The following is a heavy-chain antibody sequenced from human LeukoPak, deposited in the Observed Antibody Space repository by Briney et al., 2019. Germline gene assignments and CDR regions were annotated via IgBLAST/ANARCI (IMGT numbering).Heavy chain of an antibody. CDR2: IYYSGST. CDR3: ASFLCGGDCYVDH. J-gene: IGHJ4*02. D-gene: IGHD2-21*02. Sequence: SETLSLTCTVSGGSISSYYWSWIRQPPGKGLEWIGYIYYSGSTNYNPSLKSRVTISVDTSKNQFSLKLSSVTAADRAVYYCASFLCGGDCYVDHWGQGTLVTVSS. CDR1: GGSISSYY. V-gene: IGHV4-59*01.